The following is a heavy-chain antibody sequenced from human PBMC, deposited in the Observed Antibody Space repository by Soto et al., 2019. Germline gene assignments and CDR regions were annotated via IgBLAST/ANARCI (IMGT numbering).Heavy chain of an antibody. CDR1: GGSISSGGYS. V-gene: IGHV4-30-2*01. D-gene: IGHD6-6*01. Sequence: SETLSLTCAVSGGSISSGGYSWSWIRQPPGKGLEWIGYIYHSGSTYYNPSLKSRVTISVDRSKNQFSLKLSSVTAADTAVYYCARDVIAARPEVFWFDPWGQGTLVTVSS. CDR2: IYHSGST. CDR3: ARDVIAARPEVFWFDP. J-gene: IGHJ5*02.